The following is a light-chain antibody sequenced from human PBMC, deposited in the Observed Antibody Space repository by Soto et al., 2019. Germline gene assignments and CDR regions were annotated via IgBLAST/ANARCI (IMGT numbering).Light chain of an antibody. Sequence: EIVLTQSPATLSVSPGERSTLSCSSSQSVSSNLAWYQQKPGQAPRLLIYGASTRATGIPARFSGSGSGTEFTLTISSLQSEDFAVYYCQQYDNWPPITFGQGTRLEIK. CDR1: QSVSSN. CDR2: GAS. V-gene: IGKV3-15*01. J-gene: IGKJ5*01. CDR3: QQYDNWPPIT.